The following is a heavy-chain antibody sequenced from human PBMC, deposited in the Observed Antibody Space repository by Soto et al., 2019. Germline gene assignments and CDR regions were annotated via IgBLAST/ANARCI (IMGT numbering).Heavy chain of an antibody. D-gene: IGHD6-13*01. Sequence: QVQVVESGGGVVQPGGSLRLSCAASGFTFSTSAMHWVRQAPGKGLEWMAMISYGGNNKYYADSVKGRFTISRDISESPLFLQKNRLRTEDTAVYYCAREEFEAGRGHFGYWGQGTLFSVSS. J-gene: IGHJ4*02. V-gene: IGHV3-30-3*01. CDR1: GFTFSTSA. CDR3: AREEFEAGRGHFGY. CDR2: ISYGGNNK.